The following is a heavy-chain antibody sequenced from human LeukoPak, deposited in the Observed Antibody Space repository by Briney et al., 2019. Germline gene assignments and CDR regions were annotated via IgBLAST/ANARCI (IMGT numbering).Heavy chain of an antibody. Sequence: GGSLRLSCAASGFTFSSYAMSWVRQAPGKGLEWVSAISGSGGSTYYADSVKGRFTISRDNSKNTLYLQMNSLRAEDTAVYYCARLRYGSGSSDAFDIWGQGTMVTVSS. CDR2: ISGSGGST. CDR3: ARLRYGSGSSDAFDI. CDR1: GFTFSSYA. J-gene: IGHJ3*02. V-gene: IGHV3-23*01. D-gene: IGHD3-10*01.